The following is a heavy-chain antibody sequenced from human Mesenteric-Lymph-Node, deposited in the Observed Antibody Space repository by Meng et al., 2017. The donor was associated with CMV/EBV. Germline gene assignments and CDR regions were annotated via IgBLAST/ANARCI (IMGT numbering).Heavy chain of an antibody. CDR2: IDRDGSI. J-gene: IGHJ4*02. CDR3: ARGGRIVPATLGGFEY. CDR1: GFTFSGYG. Sequence: GGSLRLSCAASGFTFSGYGIHWVRQAPGEGLAWVARIDRDGSIIYADSVKGRFTISRDSGQNTVSLEMNSLRADDTALYFCARGGRIVPATLGGFEYWGQGTQVTVSS. V-gene: IGHV3-74*01. D-gene: IGHD2-2*01.